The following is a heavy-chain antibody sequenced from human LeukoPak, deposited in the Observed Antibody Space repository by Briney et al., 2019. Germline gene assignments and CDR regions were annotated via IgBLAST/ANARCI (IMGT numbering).Heavy chain of an antibody. D-gene: IGHD6-19*01. J-gene: IGHJ5*02. CDR3: ARGMGSGWYSNWFDP. Sequence: PSETLSLTCTVSGGSIRSYYWSWIRQPAGKGLEGIGRIYTSGSTNYNPSLKSRVTMSVDTSKNQFSLKLSSVTAADTAVYYCARGMGSGWYSNWFDPWGQGTLVTVSS. V-gene: IGHV4-4*07. CDR1: GGSIRSYY. CDR2: IYTSGST.